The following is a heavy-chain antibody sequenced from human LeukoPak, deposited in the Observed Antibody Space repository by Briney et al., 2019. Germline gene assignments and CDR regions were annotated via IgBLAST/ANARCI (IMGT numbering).Heavy chain of an antibody. D-gene: IGHD1-26*01. CDR1: GFTFDDYA. J-gene: IGHJ4*02. CDR2: ISWNSGSI. Sequence: GGSLRLSCAASGFTFDDYAMHWVRQAPGKGLEWVSGISWNSGSIGYADSVKGRFTISRDNAMNSLYLQMNSLRAEDTALYYCAKDMGGSYPLGLDYWGQGTLVTVSS. CDR3: AKDMGGSYPLGLDY. V-gene: IGHV3-9*01.